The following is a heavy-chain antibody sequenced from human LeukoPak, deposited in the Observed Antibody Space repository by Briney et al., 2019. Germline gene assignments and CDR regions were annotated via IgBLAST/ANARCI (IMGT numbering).Heavy chain of an antibody. CDR1: GGSISSGSYY. CDR2: IYTSGST. CDR3: ARHGSSWTYFDY. D-gene: IGHD6-13*01. Sequence: TSSQTLSLTCTVSGGSISSGSYYWSWIRQPAGKGLEWIGRIYTSGSTNYNPSLKSRVTISVDTSRNQFSLKLSSVTAADTAVYYCARHGSSWTYFDYWGQGTLVTVSS. J-gene: IGHJ4*02. V-gene: IGHV4-61*02.